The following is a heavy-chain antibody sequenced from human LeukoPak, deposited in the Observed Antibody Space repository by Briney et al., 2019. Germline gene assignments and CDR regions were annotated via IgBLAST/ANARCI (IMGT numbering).Heavy chain of an antibody. V-gene: IGHV3-11*01. CDR1: GFTFSDEY. Sequence: GGSLRLSCAASGFTFSDEYMNWIRQAPGKGLEWVSYIDGSGNVKYYADSAKGRFTISRDNGRNALFLQMNSLRAEDTAVYYCARDPFMTTGWGIDYWGQGALVTVSS. D-gene: IGHD4-17*01. J-gene: IGHJ4*02. CDR3: ARDPFMTTGWGIDY. CDR2: IDGSGNVK.